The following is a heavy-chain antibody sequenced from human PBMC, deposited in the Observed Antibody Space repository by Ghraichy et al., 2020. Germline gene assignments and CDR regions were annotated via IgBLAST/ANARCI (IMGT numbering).Heavy chain of an antibody. CDR3: TTDLDYYDSSAYYPSGY. Sequence: GGSLRLSCEASGFTFNNAWMNWVRQAPGKGLEWVGRIKSKSDGETVDYAAPVKGRFSISRDDSKNMLYLQMSNLKTEDSAVYFCTTDLDYYDSSAYYPSGYWGQGTLVTVSS. CDR1: GFTFNNAW. V-gene: IGHV3-15*07. J-gene: IGHJ4*02. D-gene: IGHD3-22*01. CDR2: IKSKSDGETV.